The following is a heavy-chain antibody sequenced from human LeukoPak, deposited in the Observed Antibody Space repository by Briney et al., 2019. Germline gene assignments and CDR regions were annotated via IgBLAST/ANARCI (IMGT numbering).Heavy chain of an antibody. V-gene: IGHV3-30-3*01. CDR2: ISYDGSNK. Sequence: GGSLRLSCAASGFTFSSSAIHWVRQTPGKGLEWVAVISYDGSNKYYADSVEGRFTISRDNSKNTLYLQMNSLRAEDTAVYYCARSSGGQWLVRGFDYWGQGTLVTVSS. J-gene: IGHJ4*02. D-gene: IGHD6-19*01. CDR1: GFTFSSSA. CDR3: ARSSGGQWLVRGFDY.